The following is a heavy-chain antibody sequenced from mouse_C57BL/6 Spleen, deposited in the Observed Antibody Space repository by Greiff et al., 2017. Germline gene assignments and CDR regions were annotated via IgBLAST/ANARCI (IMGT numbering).Heavy chain of an antibody. CDR1: GFSLTSYG. D-gene: IGHD1-1*01. Sequence: VKLQESGPGLVAPSQSLSITCTVSGFSLTSYGVHWVRQPPGKGLEWLVVIWSDGSTTYNSALKSRLSISKDNSKSQVFLKMNSLQTDDTAMYYCARHYYGSSYFDYWGQGTTLTVSS. J-gene: IGHJ2*01. V-gene: IGHV2-6-1*01. CDR2: IWSDGST. CDR3: ARHYYGSSYFDY.